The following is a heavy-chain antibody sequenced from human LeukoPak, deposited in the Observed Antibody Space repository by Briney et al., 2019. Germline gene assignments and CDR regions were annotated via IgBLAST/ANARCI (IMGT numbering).Heavy chain of an antibody. V-gene: IGHV4-4*02. CDR2: IYHSGST. CDR3: ASNVGVVAATLFDY. Sequence: PSETLSLTCAVSGGSISSSNWWSWVRQPPGKGLEWIGEIYHSGSTNYNPSLKSRVTISVDKSKNQFSLKLSSVTAADTAVYYCASNVGVVAATLFDYRGQGTLVTVSS. CDR1: GGSISSSNW. D-gene: IGHD2-15*01. J-gene: IGHJ4*02.